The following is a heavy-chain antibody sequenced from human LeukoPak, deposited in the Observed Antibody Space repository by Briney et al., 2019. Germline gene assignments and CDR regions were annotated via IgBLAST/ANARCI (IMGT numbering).Heavy chain of an antibody. CDR2: ISAYNGNT. J-gene: IGHJ5*02. D-gene: IGHD3-10*01. CDR1: GNTFTSYS. CDR3: ARTYYYGSGGSRWFDP. Sequence: ASVKVSCKASGNTFTSYSITWVRQAPGQGLEWMGWISAYNGNTNYAQKIQGRVTMTIDTSTSTAYMELRSLRSDDTAVYYCARTYYYGSGGSRWFDPWGQGTLVTVSS. V-gene: IGHV1-18*01.